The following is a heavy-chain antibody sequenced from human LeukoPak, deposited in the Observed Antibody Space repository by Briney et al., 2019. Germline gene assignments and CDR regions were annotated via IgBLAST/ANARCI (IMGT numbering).Heavy chain of an antibody. V-gene: IGHV4-4*07. Sequence: SETLSLTCTVSGGSISSYYWSWIRQPAGRGLEWIGRIYTSGSTNYNPSLKSRVTMSVDTSKNQFSLKLSSVTAADTAVYYCARDQDYDFWSGFTAKNYYYYMDVWGKGTTVTVSS. CDR3: ARDQDYDFWSGFTAKNYYYYMDV. CDR2: IYTSGST. D-gene: IGHD3-3*01. J-gene: IGHJ6*03. CDR1: GGSISSYY.